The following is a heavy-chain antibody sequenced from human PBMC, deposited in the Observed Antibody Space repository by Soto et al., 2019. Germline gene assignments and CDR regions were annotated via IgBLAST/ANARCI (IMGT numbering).Heavy chain of an antibody. Sequence: QVQLVQSGAEVKKPGASMKISCKTSGYTFMTYALHWVRQAPGQRPEWMGWINPGNGNTEYSQKLQGRVTITRDTSARTVFMEVANMTSEDTAVYYCARVRMLWYGELSHWGQGTQVIVSA. CDR1: GYTFMTYA. CDR3: ARVRMLWYGELSH. V-gene: IGHV1-3*01. J-gene: IGHJ4*02. CDR2: INPGNGNT. D-gene: IGHD3-10*01.